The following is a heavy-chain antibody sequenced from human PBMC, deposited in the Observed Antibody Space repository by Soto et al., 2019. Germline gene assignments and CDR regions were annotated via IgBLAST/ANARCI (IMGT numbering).Heavy chain of an antibody. CDR2: ISGSGFKK. J-gene: IGHJ4*02. CDR1: GFIFENFG. CDR3: AKNQGVEPLFDY. V-gene: IGHV3-23*01. D-gene: IGHD2-8*01. Sequence: GGSLRLSCAASGFIFENFGMSWVRQAPGKGLEWISSISGSGFKKYYADSVKGRFTISRDNSKSTVYLELNNLSAEDTAVYHCAKNQGVEPLFDYWGQGTLVTVSS.